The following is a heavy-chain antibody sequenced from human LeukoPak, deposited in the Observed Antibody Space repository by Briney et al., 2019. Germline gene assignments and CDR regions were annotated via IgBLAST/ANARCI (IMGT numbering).Heavy chain of an antibody. J-gene: IGHJ6*04. Sequence: ASVKVSCKASGYTFTGYYMHWVRQAPGQGLEWMEWINPNSGGTNYAQKFQGWVTMTRDTSISTAYMELSRLRSDDTAVYYCARAAHDYVWGSYRSDYGMDVWGKGTTVTVSS. CDR2: INPNSGGT. CDR3: ARAAHDYVWGSYRSDYGMDV. D-gene: IGHD3-16*02. V-gene: IGHV1-2*04. CDR1: GYTFTGYY.